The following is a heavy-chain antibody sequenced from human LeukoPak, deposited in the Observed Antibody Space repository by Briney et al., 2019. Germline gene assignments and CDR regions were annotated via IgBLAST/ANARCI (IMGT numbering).Heavy chain of an antibody. Sequence: ASVKVSCKVSGYTFIDYYIHWVRQAPGKGLEWMGLVDPQDDETIFAEKFQGRVTITADTSTDAAYMQLSSLRSEDTAVYYCARERGIWGLGYCSSTSCYTDYWGQGTLVTVSS. V-gene: IGHV1-69-2*01. CDR2: VDPQDDET. J-gene: IGHJ4*02. CDR1: GYTFIDYY. D-gene: IGHD2-2*02. CDR3: ARERGIWGLGYCSSTSCYTDY.